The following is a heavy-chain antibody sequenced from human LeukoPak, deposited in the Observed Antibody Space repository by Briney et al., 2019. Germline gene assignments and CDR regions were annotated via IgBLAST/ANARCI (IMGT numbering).Heavy chain of an antibody. J-gene: IGHJ3*02. D-gene: IGHD6-19*01. CDR1: GFTFSNYN. CDR2: IKPDGSDK. V-gene: IGHV3-7*01. Sequence: GGSLRLSCAASGFTFSNYNMNWVRQAPGKGLEWVANIKPDGSDKYYVDSVKGRFTISRDNARNSLYLQMNSLRAEDTAVYYCAREKQWLVLGAFDIWGQGTMVTVSS. CDR3: AREKQWLVLGAFDI.